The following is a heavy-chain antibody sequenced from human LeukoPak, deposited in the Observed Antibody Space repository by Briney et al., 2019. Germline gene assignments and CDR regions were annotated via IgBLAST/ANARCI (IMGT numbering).Heavy chain of an antibody. Sequence: HTGGSLRLSCVASGFSFSSHGMHWVRQAPGKGLEWVAAIWYDASNKYYADSVKGRFTISRDNSKNTLYLQMNSLRVEDTAVYYCARWGDNKILDYWGQGNLVTVSS. D-gene: IGHD3-16*01. J-gene: IGHJ4*02. CDR3: ARWGDNKILDY. V-gene: IGHV3-33*01. CDR1: GFSFSSHG. CDR2: IWYDASNK.